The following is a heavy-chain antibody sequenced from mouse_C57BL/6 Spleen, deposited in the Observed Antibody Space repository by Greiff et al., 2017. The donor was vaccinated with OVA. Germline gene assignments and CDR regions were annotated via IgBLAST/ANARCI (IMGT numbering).Heavy chain of an antibody. D-gene: IGHD4-1*01. V-gene: IGHV1-61*01. J-gene: IGHJ4*01. Sequence: VQLQQPGAELVRPGSSVKLSCTASGYTFTSYWMDWVKQRPGQGLEWIGNIYPSDSETHYNQKFKDKATLTVDKSTSTAYMQLSSLTSEDSAVYYCARGELGLMDYWGQGTSVTVAS. CDR2: IYPSDSET. CDR1: GYTFTSYW. CDR3: ARGELGLMDY.